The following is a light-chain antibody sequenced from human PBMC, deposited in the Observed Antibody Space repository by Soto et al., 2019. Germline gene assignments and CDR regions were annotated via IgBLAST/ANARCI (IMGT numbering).Light chain of an antibody. J-gene: IGKJ1*01. V-gene: IGKV3-11*01. CDR3: QQRSDWPRT. Sequence: EIVLTQSPVTLSLSPGERATLSCRASQSVTSYLAWYQQKPGQAPRLLISDASKRATGIPARFSGSGSGTDFTLTISSLEPEDFAVYYCQQRSDWPRTFGQGTKVEIK. CDR1: QSVTSY. CDR2: DAS.